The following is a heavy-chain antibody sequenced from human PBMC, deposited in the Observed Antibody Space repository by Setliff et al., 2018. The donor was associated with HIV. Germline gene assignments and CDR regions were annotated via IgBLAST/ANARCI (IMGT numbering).Heavy chain of an antibody. CDR1: GFTLTFYY. CDR2: IKPNDGAS. Sequence: ASVKVSCKASGFTLTFYYMHWVRQAPGQGLEWMGMIKPNDGASTHAQNFQGRVTMTRDTSTSTVYMELSSLRSEDTAVYYCVRETEVKGYYDSSGSWGLGYWGQGTLVTVSS. D-gene: IGHD3-22*01. J-gene: IGHJ4*02. V-gene: IGHV1-46*01. CDR3: VRETEVKGYYDSSGSWGLGY.